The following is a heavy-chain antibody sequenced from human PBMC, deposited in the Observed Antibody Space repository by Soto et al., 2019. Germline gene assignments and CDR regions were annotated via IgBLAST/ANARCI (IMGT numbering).Heavy chain of an antibody. D-gene: IGHD3-22*01. CDR3: VRDQDSRGYSVFNL. J-gene: IGHJ5*02. Sequence: GGSLRLSCSASGFTFSIYAMHWVRHAPGKGLMWVSRISNDGSSTTYADSVKGRFTISRDNARNTLYLQMNSLRADDTAVYFCVRDQDSRGYSVFNLWGQGAQVTVSS. CDR2: ISNDGSST. V-gene: IGHV3-74*01. CDR1: GFTFSIYA.